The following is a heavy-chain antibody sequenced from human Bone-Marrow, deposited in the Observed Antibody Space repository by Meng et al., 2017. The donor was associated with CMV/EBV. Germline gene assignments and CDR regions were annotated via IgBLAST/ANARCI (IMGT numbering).Heavy chain of an antibody. D-gene: IGHD3-3*01. CDR3: ARDPLGGFWSGWAAN. CDR2: INPSGGRT. Sequence: GESLKISCKASGGTFSSYAISWVRQAPGQGLEWMGIINPSGGRTRYAQKFQGRVIMTGDMSTSTVYMELSSLRSEDTAVYYCARDPLGGFWSGWAANWGQGTLVTVSS. J-gene: IGHJ4*02. V-gene: IGHV1-46*01. CDR1: GGTFSSYA.